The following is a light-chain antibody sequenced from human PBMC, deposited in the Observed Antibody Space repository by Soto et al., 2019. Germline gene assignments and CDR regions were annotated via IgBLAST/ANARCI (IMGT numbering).Light chain of an antibody. CDR3: MQGTHWPIT. V-gene: IGKV2-30*02. Sequence: DVVMTQSPLSLPVTLGQPASISCRSNQSLVHSDGIAYFSCFQQRPGRSPRRLIYKVSNRDSRVPARFSGSGSGTDFALKISRVEAEDVGVYYCMQGTHWPITFGQGTRLEI. J-gene: IGKJ5*01. CDR2: KVS. CDR1: QSLVHSDGIAY.